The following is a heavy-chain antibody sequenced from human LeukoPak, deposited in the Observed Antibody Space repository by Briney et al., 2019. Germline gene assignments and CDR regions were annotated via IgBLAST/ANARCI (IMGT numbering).Heavy chain of an antibody. CDR3: ARHLTMSGSYPFDP. D-gene: IGHD1-26*01. V-gene: IGHV4-59*08. CDR1: GVSISSYS. CDR2: IYDSGNT. Sequence: SETLSLTCTVSGVSISSYSWSWIRQPPGKGLEWVGYIYDSGNTKYNPSLKSRLTISKDTSKKQISLRLSSVTAADTAVYYCARHLTMSGSYPFDPWGRGTLVTVFS. J-gene: IGHJ5*02.